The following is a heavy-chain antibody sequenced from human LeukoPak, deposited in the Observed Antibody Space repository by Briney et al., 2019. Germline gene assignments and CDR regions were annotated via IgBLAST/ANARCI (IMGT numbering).Heavy chain of an antibody. J-gene: IGHJ4*02. Sequence: GGSLRLSCAASGFTFDDYAMHWVRQAPGKGLEWVSLISWNGGRTFYADSVKGRFTISRDNSKDTLYLQMTGLRAEDTAVYYCARGARKGDDYGGFFDYWGQGTLVTVSS. CDR1: GFTFDDYA. D-gene: IGHD4-23*01. CDR2: ISWNGGRT. CDR3: ARGARKGDDYGGFFDY. V-gene: IGHV3-43D*03.